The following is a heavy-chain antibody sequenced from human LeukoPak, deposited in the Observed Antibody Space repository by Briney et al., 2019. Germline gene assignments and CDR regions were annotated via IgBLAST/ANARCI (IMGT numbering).Heavy chain of an antibody. CDR2: ISGSGGST. Sequence: GGSLRLSCAASGFTFSSYAMSWVRQAPGKGLEWVSAISGSGGSTYYADSVKGRFTISRDNSKNTLYLQMNSLRAEDTAVYYCARDSVGDIVVVPAAIDIDYWGQGTLVTVSS. D-gene: IGHD2-2*02. CDR1: GFTFSSYA. CDR3: ARDSVGDIVVVPAAIDIDY. J-gene: IGHJ4*02. V-gene: IGHV3-23*01.